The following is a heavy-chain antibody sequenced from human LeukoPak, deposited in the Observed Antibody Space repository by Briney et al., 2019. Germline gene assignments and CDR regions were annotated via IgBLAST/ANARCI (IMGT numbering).Heavy chain of an antibody. CDR1: AGTFSSYA. CDR2: IIPIFGTA. J-gene: IGHJ4*02. D-gene: IGHD3-3*01. V-gene: IGHV1-69*05. Sequence: GASVKVSCKASAGTFSSYAISWVRQAPGQGLEWMGGIIPIFGTANYAQKFQGRVTITTDESTSTAYMELSSLRSEDTAVYYCARGRGYDFWSGYTYYFDYWGQGTLVTVSS. CDR3: ARGRGYDFWSGYTYYFDY.